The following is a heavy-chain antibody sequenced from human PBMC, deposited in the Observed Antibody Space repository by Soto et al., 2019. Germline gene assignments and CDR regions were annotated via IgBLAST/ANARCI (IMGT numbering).Heavy chain of an antibody. V-gene: IGHV4-59*01. CDR2: IYYSGST. CDR3: ASIPPLCGGDCYLDY. J-gene: IGHJ4*02. CDR1: GGSISSYY. D-gene: IGHD2-21*02. Sequence: SETLSLTCTVSGGSISSYYWSWIRQPPGKGLEWIGYIYYSGSTNYNPSLKSRVTISVDTSKNQFSLKLSSVTAADTAVYYCASIPPLCGGDCYLDYWGQGTLVTVSS.